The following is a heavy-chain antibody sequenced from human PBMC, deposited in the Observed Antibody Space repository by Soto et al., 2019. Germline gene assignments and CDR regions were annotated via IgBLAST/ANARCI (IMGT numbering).Heavy chain of an antibody. CDR1: GFTYSTYT. Sequence: QVQLVESGGGVVQPGRSLRLSCAASGFTYSTYTIHWVRQAPGKGLEWAAVISYDGNNKFYADSVKGRFTISRDSTKQTLYLQMNSLRPDDTAMYYCSRDGVSSTEYTWYYGTYFDYWGQRALVTVSS. CDR2: ISYDGNNK. D-gene: IGHD3-3*01. J-gene: IGHJ4*02. V-gene: IGHV3-30-3*01. CDR3: SRDGVSSTEYTWYYGTYFDY.